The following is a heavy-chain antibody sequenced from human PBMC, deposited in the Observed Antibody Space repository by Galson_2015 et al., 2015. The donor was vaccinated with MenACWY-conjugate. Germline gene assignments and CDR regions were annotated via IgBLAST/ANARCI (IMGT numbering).Heavy chain of an antibody. CDR3: AKDYLGDSWLGPANYYYGMDV. CDR1: GFTFSSYG. CDR2: ISYDGSNK. Sequence: SLRLSCAASGFTFSSYGMHWVRQAPGKGLEWVAVISYDGSNKYYADSVKGRFTISRDNSKNTLYLQMNSLRAEDTAVYYCAKDYLGDSWLGPANYYYGMDVWGQGTTVTVSS. J-gene: IGHJ6*02. V-gene: IGHV3-30*18. D-gene: IGHD2-21*01.